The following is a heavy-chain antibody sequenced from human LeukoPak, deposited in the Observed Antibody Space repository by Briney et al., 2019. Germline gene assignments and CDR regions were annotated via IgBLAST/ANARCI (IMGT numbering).Heavy chain of an antibody. V-gene: IGHV3-53*01. Sequence: PGGSLRLSCAASGFTVNNNYMTWVRQAPGKGLEWVSVLYSNNITYYADSVKGRFTISRDSSKNTLYLQMNSLRAEDTAVYYCARGITMMIVAPSYWGQGTLVTVSS. CDR2: LYSNNIT. CDR3: ARGITMMIVAPSY. D-gene: IGHD3-22*01. J-gene: IGHJ4*02. CDR1: GFTVNNNY.